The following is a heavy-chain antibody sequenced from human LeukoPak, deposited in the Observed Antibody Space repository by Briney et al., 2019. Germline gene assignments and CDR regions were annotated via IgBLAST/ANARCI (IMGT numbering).Heavy chain of an antibody. V-gene: IGHV1-2*06. D-gene: IGHD6-6*01. CDR3: ARSIRNWFDP. CDR2: INPNSGGT. CDR1: GGTFSSYA. Sequence: ASVKVSCKASGGTFSSYAISWVRQAPGQGLEWMGRINPNSGGTNYAQKFQGRVTMTRDTSISTAYMELSRLRSDDTAVYYCARSIRNWFDPWGQGTLVTVSS. J-gene: IGHJ5*02.